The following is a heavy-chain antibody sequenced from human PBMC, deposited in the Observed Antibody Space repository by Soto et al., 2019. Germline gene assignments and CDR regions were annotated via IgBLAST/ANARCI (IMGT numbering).Heavy chain of an antibody. D-gene: IGHD3-22*01. CDR2: IIPMFGTP. V-gene: IGHV1-69*06. Sequence: QVQLVQSGAEVRKPGSSVKVSCKVSGGTFSSYAISWVRQAPGQGLEWMGGIIPMFGTPNYAQKFQGRVTITAAKSTTTAYMELNSLTPEDTAVYYCARAAGYHYDSSGYQYWYFDLWGRGTLVTVSS. CDR3: ARAAGYHYDSSGYQYWYFDL. J-gene: IGHJ2*01. CDR1: GGTFSSYA.